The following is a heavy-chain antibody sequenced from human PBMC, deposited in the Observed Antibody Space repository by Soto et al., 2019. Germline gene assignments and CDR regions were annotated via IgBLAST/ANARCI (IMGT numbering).Heavy chain of an antibody. V-gene: IGHV1-18*01. J-gene: IGHJ4*02. Sequence: QVRLEQSGPEVKKTGASVKVSCKASGYTFTSYGISWVRQAPGQGLEWMGWINIYSGDAKYAQCFQDRVTMTRATPTKTVYMEMRTLRSDDTAGYYCARALYYYDNSGLAYWGQGTLVTVS. CDR1: GYTFTSYG. D-gene: IGHD3-22*01. CDR2: INIYSGDA. CDR3: ARALYYYDNSGLAY.